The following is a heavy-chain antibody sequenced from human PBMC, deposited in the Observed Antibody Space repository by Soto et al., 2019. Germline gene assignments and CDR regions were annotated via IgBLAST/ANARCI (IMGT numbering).Heavy chain of an antibody. J-gene: IGHJ3*02. CDR2: IYYSGST. V-gene: IGHV4-31*03. Sequence: SETLSLTCPVSGGYINSGGYYWSWIRQHPGKGLEWIGFIYYSGSTYYNPSLKSRVTISVDTSKNQFSLNLSSVTAADTAVYYCARDCSGGSCYVRAFDIWGQGTMVTVSS. CDR3: ARDCSGGSCYVRAFDI. D-gene: IGHD2-15*01. CDR1: GGYINSGGYY.